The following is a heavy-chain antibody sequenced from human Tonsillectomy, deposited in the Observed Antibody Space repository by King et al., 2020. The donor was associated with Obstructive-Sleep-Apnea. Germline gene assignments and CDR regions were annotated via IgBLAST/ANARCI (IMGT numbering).Heavy chain of an antibody. CDR1: GFSLSTSGVS. Sequence: TLKESGPTLVKPTQTLTLTCAFSGFSLSTSGVSVGWIRQPPGKALEGLALNYLDDDNRYRPSLKRRLNITKDTSKNKVGFTMTNMDPVATATYYCAHRPEPGPGAAFDVWGQGTMVTVSS. J-gene: IGHJ3*01. CDR2: NYLDDDN. CDR3: AHRPEPGPGAAFDV. D-gene: IGHD1-14*01. V-gene: IGHV2-5*02.